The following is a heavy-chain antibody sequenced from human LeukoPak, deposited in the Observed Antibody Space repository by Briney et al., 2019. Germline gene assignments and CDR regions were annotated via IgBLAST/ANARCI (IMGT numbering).Heavy chain of an antibody. CDR2: INPNSGGT. Sequence: RASVKVSCKASGYTFTGYYMHWVRQAPGQGLEWMGWINPNSGGTNYAQKFQGRVTMTRDTSISTAYMELSRLRSDDTAVYYCARDRKKYYYDSSGVYFQHWGQGTLVTVSS. D-gene: IGHD3-22*01. CDR1: GYTFTGYY. V-gene: IGHV1-2*02. J-gene: IGHJ1*01. CDR3: ARDRKKYYYDSSGVYFQH.